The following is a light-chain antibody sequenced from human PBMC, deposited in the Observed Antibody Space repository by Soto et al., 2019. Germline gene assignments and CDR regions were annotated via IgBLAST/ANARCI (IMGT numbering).Light chain of an antibody. CDR3: QELNASPFT. CDR2: DAT. J-gene: IGKJ4*01. V-gene: IGKV1-9*01. CDR1: EGISTY. Sequence: DLQLTQSPSLLSSSVGDRVTITCRASEGISTYLAWYQHKPGRAPKLLIYDATTLQSGVPSRFSGGGSGTEFALTISSLRPDDVGTYYCQELNASPFTFGGGTKVEIK.